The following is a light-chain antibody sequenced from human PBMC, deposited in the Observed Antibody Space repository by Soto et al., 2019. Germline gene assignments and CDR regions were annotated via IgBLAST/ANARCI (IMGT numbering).Light chain of an antibody. V-gene: IGKV3-20*01. CDR2: GAS. CDR3: QQYAGSPWT. Sequence: ETVLTQSPGTLSWSPGERATLSCRASQTVRSNYLAWYRQTPGQAPRLLIYGASNRATGIADRLSVSVYGKDLTLIISRLETEDFSMYYCQQYAGSPWTFGQGTKVEIK. CDR1: QTVRSNY. J-gene: IGKJ1*01.